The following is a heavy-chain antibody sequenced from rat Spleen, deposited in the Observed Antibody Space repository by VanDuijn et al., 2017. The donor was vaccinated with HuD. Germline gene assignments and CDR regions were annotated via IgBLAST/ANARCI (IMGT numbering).Heavy chain of an antibody. CDR3: ARRGYYSVPFDY. V-gene: IGHV5S23*01. CDR2: ISTGGGNT. D-gene: IGHD1-1*01. Sequence: EVQLVESGGGLVQPGRSLKLSCVASGFTLSDYGMGWVRQAPTTGLEWVASISTGGGNTYYRDSVKGRFTISRDNAKSTLSLQMDSLRSEDTATYYCARRGYYSVPFDYWGQGVMVTVSS. J-gene: IGHJ2*01. CDR1: GFTLSDYG.